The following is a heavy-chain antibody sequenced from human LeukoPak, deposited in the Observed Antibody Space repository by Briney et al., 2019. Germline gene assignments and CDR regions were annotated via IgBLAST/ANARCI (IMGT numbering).Heavy chain of an antibody. D-gene: IGHD2-2*01. CDR3: ARDGCSSTSCFDY. V-gene: IGHV3-11*04. J-gene: IGHJ4*02. CDR1: GFIFSDYY. Sequence: KPGGSLRLSCAASGFIFSDYYMSWVRQAPGKGLEWVSYISASGSTVNYADSVKGRFTISRDNAKRLLYLQMNNLTAEDTAVYYCARDGCSSTSCFDYWGQGTLVIVSS. CDR2: ISASGSTV.